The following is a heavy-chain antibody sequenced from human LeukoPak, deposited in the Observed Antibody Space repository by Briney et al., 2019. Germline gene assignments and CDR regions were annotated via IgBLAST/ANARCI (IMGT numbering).Heavy chain of an antibody. D-gene: IGHD2-2*01. J-gene: IGHJ5*02. Sequence: ASVEVSCKASGYSFTRYAMNWVRQAPGQGLEWMGWINTNTGNPTYAQGFTGRFVFSLDTSVSTAYLQISSLKAEDTAVYYCARVIPAANGNWFDPWGQGTLVTVSS. CDR1: GYSFTRYA. CDR3: ARVIPAANGNWFDP. CDR2: INTNTGNP. V-gene: IGHV7-4-1*02.